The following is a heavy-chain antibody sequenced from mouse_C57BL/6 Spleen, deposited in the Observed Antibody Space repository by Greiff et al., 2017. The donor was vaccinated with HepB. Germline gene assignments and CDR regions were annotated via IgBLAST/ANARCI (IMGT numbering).Heavy chain of an antibody. Sequence: EVQRVESGGGLVKPGGSLKLSCAASGFTFSDYGMHWVRQAPEKGLEWVAYISRGSSTIYYADTVKGRFTISRDNAKNTLFLQMTSLRSEDTAMYYCARPGSSWYFDVWGTGTTVTVSS. CDR3: ARPGSSWYFDV. D-gene: IGHD1-1*01. J-gene: IGHJ1*03. CDR2: ISRGSSTI. CDR1: GFTFSDYG. V-gene: IGHV5-17*01.